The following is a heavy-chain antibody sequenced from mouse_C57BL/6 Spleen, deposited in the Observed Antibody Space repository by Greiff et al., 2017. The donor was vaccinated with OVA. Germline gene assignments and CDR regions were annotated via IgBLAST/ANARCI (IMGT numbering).Heavy chain of an antibody. J-gene: IGHJ2*01. CDR3: ARSRLRVYCFDY. CDR2: IYPSDSET. CDR1: GYTFTSYW. Sequence: VQLQQPGAELVRPGSSVKLSCKASGYTFTSYWMDWVKQRPGQGLEWIGNIYPSDSETHYNQKFKDKATLTVDKSSSTAYMQLSSLTSEDSAVYYCARSRLRVYCFDYWGQGTTLTVSS. V-gene: IGHV1-61*01.